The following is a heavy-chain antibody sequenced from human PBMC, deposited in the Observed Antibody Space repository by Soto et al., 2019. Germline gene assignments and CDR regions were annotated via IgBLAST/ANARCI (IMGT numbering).Heavy chain of an antibody. CDR3: ARDARWNDILTVVPFDI. CDR2: ISAYNGNT. Sequence: ASVKVSCKASGYTFTSYGISWVRQAPGQGLEWMGWISAYNGNTNYAQKLQGRVTMTTDTSTSTAYMELRSLRSDDTAVYYCARDARWNDILTVVPFDIWGQGTMVTVS. J-gene: IGHJ3*02. V-gene: IGHV1-18*01. D-gene: IGHD3-9*01. CDR1: GYTFTSYG.